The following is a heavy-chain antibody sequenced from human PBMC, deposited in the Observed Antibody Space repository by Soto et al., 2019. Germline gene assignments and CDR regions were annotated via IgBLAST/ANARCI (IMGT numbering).Heavy chain of an antibody. V-gene: IGHV3-23*01. J-gene: IGHJ5*02. CDR1: GFTFSSYA. CDR2: ISGSGGST. CDR3: AEDRHGWVTNWFDP. Sequence: GGSLRLSCAASGFTFSSYAMSWVRQAPGKGLEWVSAISGSGGSTYYADSVKGRFTISRDNSKNTLYLQMNSLRAEDTAVYYCAEDRHGWVTNWFDPWGQGTLVTVSS.